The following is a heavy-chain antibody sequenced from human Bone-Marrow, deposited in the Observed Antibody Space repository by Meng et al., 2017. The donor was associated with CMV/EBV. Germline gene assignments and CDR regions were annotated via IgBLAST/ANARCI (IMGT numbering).Heavy chain of an antibody. D-gene: IGHD3-10*01. Sequence: SVKVSCKASGYTFTSYGISWVRQAPGQGLEWMGWIIPILGIANYAQKFQGRVTITADKSTSTAYMELSSLRSEDTAVYYCAREGTPLVLWGQGTLVTVSS. V-gene: IGHV1-69*10. CDR3: AREGTPLVL. CDR2: IIPILGIA. J-gene: IGHJ4*02. CDR1: GYTFTSYG.